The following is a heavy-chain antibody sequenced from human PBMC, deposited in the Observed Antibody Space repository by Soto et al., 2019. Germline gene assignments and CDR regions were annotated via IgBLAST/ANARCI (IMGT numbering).Heavy chain of an antibody. CDR1: GGTFSSYT. CDR3: ESLELERDAFDI. D-gene: IGHD1-1*01. V-gene: IGHV1-69*02. CDR2: IIPILGIA. Sequence: QVQLVQSGAEVKKPGSSVKVSCKASGGTFSSYTISWVRQAPGQGLEWMGRIIPILGIANYAQKFQGRVTITADKSTSTAYMELSSLRSEDTAVYYCESLELERDAFDIWGQGTMVTVSS. J-gene: IGHJ3*02.